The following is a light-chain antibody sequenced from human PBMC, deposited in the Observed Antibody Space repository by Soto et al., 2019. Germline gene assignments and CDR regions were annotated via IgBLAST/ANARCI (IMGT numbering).Light chain of an antibody. Sequence: QSALTQPRSVSGSPGQSVSISCTGARSDVGGYDYVSWYQQHPDKAPKVIIYDVIKRPSGVPDRFSGSKSGNTASLTISGLQSDDEADYYCCSYAGSYSYVFGLGTKLTVL. CDR3: CSYAGSYSYV. J-gene: IGLJ1*01. V-gene: IGLV2-11*01. CDR2: DVI. CDR1: RSDVGGYDY.